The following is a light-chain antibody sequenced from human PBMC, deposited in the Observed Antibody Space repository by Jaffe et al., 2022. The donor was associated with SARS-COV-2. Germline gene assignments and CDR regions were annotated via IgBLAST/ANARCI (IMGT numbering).Light chain of an antibody. J-gene: IGKJ4*01. Sequence: DIVMTQSPDSLAVSLGERATINCKSSQSVLYSSNNKNYLAWYQQKPGQPPKLLIYWASTRESGVPDRFSGSGSGTDFTLTISSLQAEDVAVYYCQQYYDIRALSFGGGTKVEIK. CDR3: QQYYDIRALS. CDR1: QSVLYSSNNKNY. V-gene: IGKV4-1*01. CDR2: WAS.